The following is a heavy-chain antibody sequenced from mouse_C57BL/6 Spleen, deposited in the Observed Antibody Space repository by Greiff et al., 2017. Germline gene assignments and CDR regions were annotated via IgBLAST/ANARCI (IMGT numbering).Heavy chain of an antibody. J-gene: IGHJ1*03. D-gene: IGHD1-1*01. V-gene: IGHV1-47*01. Sequence: VQLQESGAELVKPGASVKMSCKSSGYTFTTYPIEWMKQNHGKSLEWIGNFHPYNDDTKYNEKFKGKATLTVEKSSSTVYLELSRLTSDDSAVYYCARGDGSSLGWYFDVWGTGTTVTVSS. CDR1: GYTFTTYP. CDR2: FHPYNDDT. CDR3: ARGDGSSLGWYFDV.